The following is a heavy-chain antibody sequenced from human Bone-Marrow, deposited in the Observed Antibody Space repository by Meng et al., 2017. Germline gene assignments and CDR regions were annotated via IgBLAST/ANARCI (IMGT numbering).Heavy chain of an antibody. CDR1: GFTFSNYW. CDR2: INGDGTTT. J-gene: IGHJ4*02. D-gene: IGHD4-11*01. V-gene: IGHV3-74*01. CDR3: VDSNFDY. Sequence: EVQLVESGGDLVQPGGSLRLSCTASGFTFSNYWMHWVRQAPGKGLVWVSRINGDGTTTTYADSVKGRFTISRDNAKNTLYLQMNSLRAEDTAIYYCVDSNFDYWGQGTLVTVSS.